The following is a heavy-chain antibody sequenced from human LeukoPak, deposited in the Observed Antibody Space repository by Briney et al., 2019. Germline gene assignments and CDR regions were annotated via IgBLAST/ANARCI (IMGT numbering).Heavy chain of an antibody. CDR3: ANGPAVSSGYYWN. Sequence: GASVKVSCKASGYTFTSYYIHWVRQAPGQGLEWMGIINPSGGSTSYAQKFQGRVTMTRDTSTSTVYMELSSLRAEDTALYYCANGPAVSSGYYWNWGQGTLVTVSS. D-gene: IGHD3-22*01. J-gene: IGHJ4*02. CDR2: INPSGGST. CDR1: GYTFTSYY. V-gene: IGHV1-46*01.